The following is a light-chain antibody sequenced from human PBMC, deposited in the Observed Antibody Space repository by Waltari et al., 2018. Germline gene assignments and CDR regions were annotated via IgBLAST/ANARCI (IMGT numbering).Light chain of an antibody. CDR2: GNT. CDR3: QSFDSSLSASV. J-gene: IGLJ3*02. V-gene: IGLV1-40*01. Sequence: QSVLTQPPSMSGAPGQKVTIPCTGGSSNVGAAYDVHWYQQFPGAAPKLLIFGNTNRASGVPGRFSGSKSGTSASLAIAGLQSEDEAVYYCQSFDSSLSASVFGGGTKLTVL. CDR1: SSNVGAAYD.